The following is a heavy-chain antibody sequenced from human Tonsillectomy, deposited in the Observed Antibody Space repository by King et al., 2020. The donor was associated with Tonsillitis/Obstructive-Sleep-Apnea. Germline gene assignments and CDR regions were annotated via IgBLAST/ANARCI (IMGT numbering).Heavy chain of an antibody. D-gene: IGHD2-2*01. CDR2: INHSGST. V-gene: IGHV4-34*01. CDR3: AGRYCSSFSCHHFYMDV. Sequence: VQLQQWGAGLLKPSETLSLTCAVYGGSFSGYYWSWIRQPPGKGLEWIGEINHSGSTNYNPSLKGRVTISVDTSKNQFSLKLSSVTAADTAVYYCAGRYCSSFSCHHFYMDVWGKGTTVTVSS. CDR1: GGSFSGYY. J-gene: IGHJ6*03.